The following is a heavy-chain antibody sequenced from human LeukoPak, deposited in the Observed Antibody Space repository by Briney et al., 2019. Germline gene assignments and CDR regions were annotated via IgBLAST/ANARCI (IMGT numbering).Heavy chain of an antibody. J-gene: IGHJ6*02. CDR2: ISYDGSNK. CDR1: GFTFSSYA. V-gene: IGHV3-30-3*01. CDR3: ARDFGVYYGMDV. D-gene: IGHD2-8*01. Sequence: GRSLRLSCAASGFTFSSYAMHWVRQAPGKGLEWVAVISYDGSNKYYADSVKGRFTISRDNSKNTLYLQMNSLRAEDTAVYYCARDFGVYYGMDVWGQGTTVTVSS.